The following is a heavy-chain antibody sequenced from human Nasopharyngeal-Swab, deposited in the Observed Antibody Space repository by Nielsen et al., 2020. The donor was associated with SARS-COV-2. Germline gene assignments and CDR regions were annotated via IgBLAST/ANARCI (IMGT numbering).Heavy chain of an antibody. Sequence: GGSLRLSCAASGFTFSSYWISWVRQAPGKGLEWVANIKQDGSEKYYVDSVKGRFTISRDNAKNSLYLQMNSLRAEDTAVYYCARSAARSWFDPWGQGTLVTVSS. CDR1: GFTFSSYW. D-gene: IGHD6-6*01. V-gene: IGHV3-7*01. CDR2: IKQDGSEK. CDR3: ARSAARSWFDP. J-gene: IGHJ5*02.